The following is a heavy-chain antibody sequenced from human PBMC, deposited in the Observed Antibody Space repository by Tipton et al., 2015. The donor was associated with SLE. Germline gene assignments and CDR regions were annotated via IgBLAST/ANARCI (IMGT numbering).Heavy chain of an antibody. V-gene: IGHV4-38-2*01. CDR3: ARGGSAAAAVFDY. D-gene: IGHD6-13*01. CDR2: LHDSGTT. J-gene: IGHJ4*02. CDR1: GYSMNNVYY. Sequence: TLSLTCAVSGYSMNNVYYWGWIRQSPGKGLEWIGTLHDSGTTYYNPSLKSRLTISVDPSKNQFSLKLTSVTAADTAVYYCARGGSAAAAVFDYWGQGTLVTVSS.